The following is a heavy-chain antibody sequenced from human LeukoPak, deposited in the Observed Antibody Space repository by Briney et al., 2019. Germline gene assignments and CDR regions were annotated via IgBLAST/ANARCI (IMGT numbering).Heavy chain of an antibody. CDR1: GFTFSSYA. J-gene: IGHJ4*02. D-gene: IGHD2-15*01. CDR3: AKNGGRQCSSHLDS. CDR2: TSGSGGTT. Sequence: GGSLRLSCAASGFTFSSYAMSWVRQAPGKGLEWVSGTSGSGGTTYYAGSVKGRFTISRDNSKNTLYLQMNSLRVEDTAVYYCAKNGGRQCSSHLDSWGQGTLVTVSS. V-gene: IGHV3-23*01.